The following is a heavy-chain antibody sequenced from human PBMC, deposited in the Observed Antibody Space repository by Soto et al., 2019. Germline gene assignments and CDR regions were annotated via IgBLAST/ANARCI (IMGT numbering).Heavy chain of an antibody. CDR1: GGTFSSYA. CDR3: AREGESGSYGGFWFDP. CDR2: ITPIFGTA. J-gene: IGHJ5*02. D-gene: IGHD1-26*01. V-gene: IGHV1-69*01. Sequence: QVQLVQSGAEVKKPGSSVKVSCKASGGTFSSYAISWVRQAPGQGLEWMGGITPIFGTANYAQKFQGRVTITADESTSTAYMELSSLRSEDTAVYYCAREGESGSYGGFWFDPWGQGTLVTVSS.